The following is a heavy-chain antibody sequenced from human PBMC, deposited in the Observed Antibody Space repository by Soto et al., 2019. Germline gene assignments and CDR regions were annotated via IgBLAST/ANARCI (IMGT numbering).Heavy chain of an antibody. D-gene: IGHD6-13*01. J-gene: IGHJ5*02. V-gene: IGHV4-39*01. Sequence: QLQLQESGPGLVKPSETLSLTCTVSGGSISSSSYYWGWIRQPPGKGLEWIGSVYYSGSTYYNPSLKSRVTISVDTSKNQFSLKLSSVTAADTAVYYCARHHEFSSSWYYNGFDPWGQGTLVTVSS. CDR2: VYYSGST. CDR3: ARHHEFSSSWYYNGFDP. CDR1: GGSISSSSYY.